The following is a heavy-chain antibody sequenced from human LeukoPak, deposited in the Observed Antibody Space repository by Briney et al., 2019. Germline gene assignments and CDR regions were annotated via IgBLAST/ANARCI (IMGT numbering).Heavy chain of an antibody. CDR3: ARVRQQLLAY. CDR1: GGSISSYY. Sequence: SETLSLTCTVSGGSISSYYWSWIRQPPGKGLEWIGYNYYSGSTNYNPSLKRRVTISVDTSKNQFSLKLSSVPAADTAVYYCARVRQQLLAYWGQGTLVTVSS. J-gene: IGHJ4*02. CDR2: NYYSGST. V-gene: IGHV4-59*01. D-gene: IGHD6-13*01.